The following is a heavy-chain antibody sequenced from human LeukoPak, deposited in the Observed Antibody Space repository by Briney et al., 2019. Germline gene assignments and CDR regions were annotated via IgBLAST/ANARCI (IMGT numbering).Heavy chain of an antibody. V-gene: IGHV3-23*01. Sequence: PGGSLRLSCAASGFTFSSYAMSWARQAPGKGLEWVSAISGSGGSTYYADSVKGRFTISRDNSKNTLYLQMNSLRAEDTAVYYCAKVVGLRFLRNYYGMDVWGQGTTVTVSS. CDR3: AKVVGLRFLRNYYGMDV. CDR2: ISGSGGST. J-gene: IGHJ6*02. CDR1: GFTFSSYA. D-gene: IGHD3-3*01.